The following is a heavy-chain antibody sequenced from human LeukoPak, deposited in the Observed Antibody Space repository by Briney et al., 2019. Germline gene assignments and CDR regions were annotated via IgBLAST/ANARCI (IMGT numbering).Heavy chain of an antibody. CDR1: GYTFTGYY. CDR3: ARHNSVDTAMVLDY. V-gene: IGHV1-2*02. CDR2: INPNSGGT. Sequence: ASVKVSCKASGYTFTGYYMHWVRQAPGQGLEWMGWINPNSGGTNYAQKFQGRVTMTRDTSISTAYLQWSSLKASDTAMYYCARHNSVDTAMVLDYWGQGTLVTVSS. D-gene: IGHD5-18*01. J-gene: IGHJ4*02.